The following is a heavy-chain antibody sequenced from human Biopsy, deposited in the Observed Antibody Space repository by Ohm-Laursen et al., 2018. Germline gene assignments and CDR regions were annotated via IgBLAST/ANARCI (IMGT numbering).Heavy chain of an antibody. CDR3: ARLFRLDDYWNDDPPDGFDV. J-gene: IGHJ3*01. CDR1: GGSIGGSGDY. CDR2: ISDTGTT. V-gene: IGHV4-61*08. D-gene: IGHD3-3*01. Sequence: GTLSLTCTVSGGSIGGSGDYWSWIRQPPGKGLEWIGYISDTGTTNYNPSLRGRVAMSVDTSKNQFSLQLTSVTAADTAVFFCARLFRLDDYWNDDPPDGFDVWGQGTMVTVSS.